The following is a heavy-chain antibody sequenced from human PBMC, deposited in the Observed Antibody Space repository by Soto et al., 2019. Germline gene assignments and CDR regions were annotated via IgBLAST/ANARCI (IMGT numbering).Heavy chain of an antibody. CDR2: IYYSGST. CDR3: ARTPTNYDFWSGYSGGHFDY. J-gene: IGHJ4*02. CDR1: GGSISSSSYY. D-gene: IGHD3-3*01. V-gene: IGHV4-39*07. Sequence: SETLSLTCTVSGGSISSSSYYWGWIRQPPGKGLEWIGSIYYSGSTYYNPSLKSRVTISVDTSKNQFSLKLSSVTAADTAVYYCARTPTNYDFWSGYSGGHFDYWGQGTLVTVSS.